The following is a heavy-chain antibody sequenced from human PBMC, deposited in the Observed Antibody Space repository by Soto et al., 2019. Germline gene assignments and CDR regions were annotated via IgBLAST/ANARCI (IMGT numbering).Heavy chain of an antibody. CDR1: GFTFSSYW. Sequence: GGSLRLSCAASGFTFSSYWMHWVRRAPGKGLVWVSRINSDGSSTSYADSVKGRFTISRDNAKNTLYLQMNSLRAEDTAVYYCARGRSSSWYSPVFTLDYWGQGTLVTVSS. D-gene: IGHD6-13*01. CDR3: ARGRSSSWYSPVFTLDY. CDR2: INSDGSST. V-gene: IGHV3-74*01. J-gene: IGHJ4*02.